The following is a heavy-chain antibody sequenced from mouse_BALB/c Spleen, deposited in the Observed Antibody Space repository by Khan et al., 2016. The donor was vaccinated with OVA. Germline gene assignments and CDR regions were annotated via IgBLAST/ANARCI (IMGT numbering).Heavy chain of an antibody. Sequence: QVQLQQSGPGLVAPSQSLSITCTVSGFSLTDFGVHWVRQPPGKGLEWLVLIWSDGTTTYNSALKSRLSISKDTSKSQVFLKMNSLQTDDTAMYYCARNSYPYAMDYWGQGTSFTVSS. V-gene: IGHV2-6*02. J-gene: IGHJ4*01. CDR1: GFSLTDFG. CDR3: ARNSYPYAMDY. CDR2: IWSDGTT.